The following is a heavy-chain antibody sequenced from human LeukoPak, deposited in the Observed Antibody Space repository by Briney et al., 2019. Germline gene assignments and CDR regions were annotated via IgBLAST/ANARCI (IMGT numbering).Heavy chain of an antibody. D-gene: IGHD3-9*01. V-gene: IGHV4-38-2*02. J-gene: IGHJ4*02. Sequence: SETLSLTCTVSGYSISSGYYWGWLRQPPGKGLEWIGGISHSGSTYYNSSFHSRVTISIDTSKNQFSLRLTSVTAADPAVYYCTRGSDILTGYRTPYYFDYWGRGTLVTVSS. CDR1: GYSISSGYY. CDR2: ISHSGST. CDR3: TRGSDILTGYRTPYYFDY.